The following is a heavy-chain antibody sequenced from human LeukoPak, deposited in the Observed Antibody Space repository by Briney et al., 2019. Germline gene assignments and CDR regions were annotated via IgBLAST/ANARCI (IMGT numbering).Heavy chain of an antibody. D-gene: IGHD4-23*01. Sequence: SETLSLTCTVSGGSISSYYWSWIRQPPGKGLEWIGYIYYSGSTNYNPSLKSRVTISVDTSKNQFSLKLSSVTAADTAVYYCARHLYGGNSDDAFDIWGQGTMVTVSS. CDR2: IYYSGST. J-gene: IGHJ3*02. V-gene: IGHV4-59*08. CDR1: GGSISSYY. CDR3: ARHLYGGNSDDAFDI.